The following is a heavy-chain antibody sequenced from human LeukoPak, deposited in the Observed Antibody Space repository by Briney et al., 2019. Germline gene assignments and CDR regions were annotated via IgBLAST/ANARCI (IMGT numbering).Heavy chain of an antibody. V-gene: IGHV1-8*01. Sequence: ASVKVSCKASGYTFTSYDINWVRQATGQGLEWMGWMNPNSGNTGYAQKFQGRVTMTRNTSISTAYMELSSLRSEDTAVYFCARSKKGRAIAVTGIFDYWGQGTLVTVSS. J-gene: IGHJ4*02. CDR2: MNPNSGNT. CDR3: ARSKKGRAIAVTGIFDY. D-gene: IGHD6-19*01. CDR1: GYTFTSYD.